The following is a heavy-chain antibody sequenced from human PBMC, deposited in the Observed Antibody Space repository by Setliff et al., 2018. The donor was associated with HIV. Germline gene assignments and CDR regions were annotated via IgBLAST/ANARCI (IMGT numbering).Heavy chain of an antibody. Sequence: GGSLRLSCAASGFSFSSYWMSWVCQAPGKGLEWVANIKQDGSEKYYVDSVRGRFTISRDNAKNSLYLQMNSLRAEDTAVYYCARDATRGGDMDVWAKGTTVTVSS. CDR3: ARDATRGGDMDV. V-gene: IGHV3-7*01. D-gene: IGHD2-15*01. CDR2: IKQDGSEK. CDR1: GFSFSSYW. J-gene: IGHJ6*03.